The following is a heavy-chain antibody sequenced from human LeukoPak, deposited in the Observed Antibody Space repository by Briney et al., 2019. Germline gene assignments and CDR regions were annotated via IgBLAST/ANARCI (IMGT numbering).Heavy chain of an antibody. CDR2: ISDYP. CDR3: TKDSQGSYDGFWYGTYGMDV. Sequence: GGSLRLSCVASGFSFNTFALTWVRQAPGKGLEWVSTISDYPHYADSVRGRFTISRDNSRETVFLQMNSLTPEDAATYYCTKDSQGSYDGFWYGTYGMDVWGQGTTVTVSS. V-gene: IGHV3-23*05. D-gene: IGHD3-16*01. CDR1: GFSFNTFA. J-gene: IGHJ6*02.